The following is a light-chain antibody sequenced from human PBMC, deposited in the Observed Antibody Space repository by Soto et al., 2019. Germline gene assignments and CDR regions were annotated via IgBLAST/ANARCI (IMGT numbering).Light chain of an antibody. CDR2: EVT. CDR3: SSYAGSPTFPWI. CDR1: SSDVGGYKY. J-gene: IGLJ3*02. Sequence: QSVLTQPASVSGSPGQSITISCTGTSSDVGGYKYVSWYQQHPDKAPKLLIYEVTNRPSGVSPRFSGSKSGNTASLTISGLQAEDEADYYCSSYAGSPTFPWIFGGGTKVTVL. V-gene: IGLV2-14*01.